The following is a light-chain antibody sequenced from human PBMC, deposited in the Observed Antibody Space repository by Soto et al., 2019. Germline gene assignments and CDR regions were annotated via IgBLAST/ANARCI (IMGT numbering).Light chain of an antibody. CDR2: EVS. CDR3: ISYTSSSLYV. CDR1: SSDVGAYDF. Sequence: QSVLAQPASVSGSPGQSITISCTGTSSDVGAYDFVSWYQQHPDKAPKLMIFEVSNRPSGVSDRFSGSKSGNTATLTISGLQAEDEAEYYCISYTSSSLYVFGTGTKVTVL. V-gene: IGLV2-14*03. J-gene: IGLJ1*01.